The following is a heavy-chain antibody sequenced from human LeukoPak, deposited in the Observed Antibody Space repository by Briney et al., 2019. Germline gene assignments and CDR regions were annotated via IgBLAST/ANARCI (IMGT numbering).Heavy chain of an antibody. J-gene: IGHJ4*02. Sequence: PGGSLRLSCAASGFTFSTYSMHWVRQAPGKGLEWISSISSSSGYIHYADSVKGRITVSRDNAENSLYLQMNSVRAEDTAEYYCSSSAYDSYYFHYWGQGTLVTVSS. CDR3: SSSAYDSYYFHY. CDR2: ISSSSGYI. CDR1: GFTFSTYS. D-gene: IGHD5-12*01. V-gene: IGHV3-21*01.